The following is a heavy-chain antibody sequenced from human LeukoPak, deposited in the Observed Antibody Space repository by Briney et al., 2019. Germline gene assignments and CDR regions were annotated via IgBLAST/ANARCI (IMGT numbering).Heavy chain of an antibody. Sequence: SETLSLTCTVSGGSISSYYWSWIRQPPGKGLEWIGYIDYSGSTNYSPSLKSRVTISIDTSKNQFSLKVSPVTAADTAVYYCARQLPGITVAGLDFWGQGTLVTVSS. CDR2: IDYSGST. CDR1: GGSISSYY. V-gene: IGHV4-59*08. CDR3: ARQLPGITVAGLDF. J-gene: IGHJ4*02. D-gene: IGHD6-19*01.